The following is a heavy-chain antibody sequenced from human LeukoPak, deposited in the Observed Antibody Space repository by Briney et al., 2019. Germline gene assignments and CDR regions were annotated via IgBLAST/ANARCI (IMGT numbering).Heavy chain of an antibody. J-gene: IGHJ3*02. Sequence: ASVKVSCKASGYTFTGSYMHWVRQAPGQGLEWMGWINPNSGGTNYAQKFQGRVTMTRDASISTAYMELSRLRSDDTAVYYCARNPTGSWDAFDIWGQGTMVTVSS. V-gene: IGHV1-2*02. CDR1: GYTFTGSY. CDR3: ARNPTGSWDAFDI. CDR2: INPNSGGT. D-gene: IGHD1-14*01.